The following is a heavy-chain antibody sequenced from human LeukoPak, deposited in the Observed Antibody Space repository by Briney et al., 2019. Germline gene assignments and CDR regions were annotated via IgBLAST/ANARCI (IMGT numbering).Heavy chain of an antibody. J-gene: IGHJ4*02. CDR1: GFTFSSYG. Sequence: GGSLRLSCAASGFTFSSYGMHWVRQAPGKGLEWVAFIRYDGSNKYYADSVKGRFTISRDNSKNMLYLQMNSLRAEDTAVYYCAEGQYDSGSPSSYFGYWGQGTLVTVSS. D-gene: IGHD3-10*01. V-gene: IGHV3-30*02. CDR3: AEGQYDSGSPSSYFGY. CDR2: IRYDGSNK.